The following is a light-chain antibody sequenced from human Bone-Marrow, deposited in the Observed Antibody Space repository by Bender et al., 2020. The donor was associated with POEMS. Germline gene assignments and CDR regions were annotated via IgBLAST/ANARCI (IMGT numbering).Light chain of an antibody. CDR2: EVT. CDR3: SSYVSTSTHVV. V-gene: IGLV2-8*01. Sequence: QSALTQPPSASGSPGQSVTISCSGTSSDVGGYNSVSWYQQHPGKSPKLIIYEVTKRPSGVPARFSGSKSGNTASLTISGLQAEDEADYFCSSYVSTSTHVVFGGGTKVAVL. CDR1: SSDVGGYNS. J-gene: IGLJ2*01.